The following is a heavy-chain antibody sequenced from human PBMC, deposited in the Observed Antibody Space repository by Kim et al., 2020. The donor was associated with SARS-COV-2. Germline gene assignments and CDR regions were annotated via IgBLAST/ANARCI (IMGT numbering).Heavy chain of an antibody. J-gene: IGHJ4*02. V-gene: IGHV3-15*01. Sequence: APVKGRFTISKDDSKNTLYLQMNSLKTEDTAVYYCTTSYPGIAAAGPGDYWGQGTLVTVSS. D-gene: IGHD6-13*01. CDR3: TTSYPGIAAAGPGDY.